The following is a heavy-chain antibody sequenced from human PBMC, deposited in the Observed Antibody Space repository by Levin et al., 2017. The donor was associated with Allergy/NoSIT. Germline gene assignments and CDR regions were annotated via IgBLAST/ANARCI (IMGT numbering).Heavy chain of an antibody. D-gene: IGHD1-26*01. V-gene: IGHV4-34*01. J-gene: IGHJ6*02. Sequence: SETLSLTCAVYGGSFSGYYWSWIRQPPGKGLEWIGEINHSGSTNYNPSLKSRVTISVDTSKNQFSLKLSSVTAADTAVYYCARDQGPAIVGADQSYYYGMDVWGQGTTVTVSS. CDR2: INHSGST. CDR1: GGSFSGYY. CDR3: ARDQGPAIVGADQSYYYGMDV.